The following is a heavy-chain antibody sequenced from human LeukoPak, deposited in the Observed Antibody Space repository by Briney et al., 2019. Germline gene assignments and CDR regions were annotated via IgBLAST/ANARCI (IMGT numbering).Heavy chain of an antibody. V-gene: IGHV3-23*01. D-gene: IGHD4-17*01. J-gene: IGHJ4*02. Sequence: PGGFLRLSCAASGFTFSSYAMSWVRQAPGKGLEWVSAISGSGGSTHYADSVKGRFTISRDNSKNTLYLQMNSLRAEDTAVYYCALLSGDYGYWGQGTLVTVSS. CDR1: GFTFSSYA. CDR2: ISGSGGST. CDR3: ALLSGDYGY.